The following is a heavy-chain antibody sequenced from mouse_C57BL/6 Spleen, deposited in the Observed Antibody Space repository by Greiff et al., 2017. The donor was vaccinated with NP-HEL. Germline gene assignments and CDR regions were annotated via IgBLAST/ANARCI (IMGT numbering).Heavy chain of an antibody. V-gene: IGHV5-4*03. D-gene: IGHD1-1*01. J-gene: IGHJ4*01. CDR2: ISDGGSYT. Sequence: EVKLMESGGGLVKPGGSLKLSCAASGFTFSSYAMSWVRQTPEKRLEWVATISDGGSYTYYPDNVKGRFTLSRDNAKNTLYLQMSRLKSEDTAMYYCARRGDYYGSSHYAMDYWGQGTSVTVSS. CDR3: ARRGDYYGSSHYAMDY. CDR1: GFTFSSYA.